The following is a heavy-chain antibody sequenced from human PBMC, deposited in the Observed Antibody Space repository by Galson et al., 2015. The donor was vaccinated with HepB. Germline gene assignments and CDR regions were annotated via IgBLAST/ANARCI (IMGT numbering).Heavy chain of an antibody. J-gene: IGHJ2*01. CDR3: ARGNIVVVTAIPNWYFDL. Sequence: SLRLSCAASGFTFSSYSMNWVRQAPGKGLEWVSYISSSSSTIYYADSVKGRFTISRDNAKNSLYLQMNSLRAEDTAVYYCARGNIVVVTAIPNWYFDLWGRGTLVTVSS. CDR1: GFTFSSYS. D-gene: IGHD2-21*02. CDR2: ISSSSSTI. V-gene: IGHV3-48*01.